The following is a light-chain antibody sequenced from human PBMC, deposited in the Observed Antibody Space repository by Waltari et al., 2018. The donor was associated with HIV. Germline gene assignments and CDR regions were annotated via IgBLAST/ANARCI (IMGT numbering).Light chain of an antibody. J-gene: IGLJ2*01. Sequence: QSLLTQSPSASGAPGQRVTIPCSGSSPNIGSNYVYWYQQLPGTATKLLIYRDGQRPSGVPDRFSASKSGTSASLDISGLRSEDETDYYCVAWDDTLSGPVFGGGTKLTVL. CDR1: SPNIGSNY. CDR2: RDG. CDR3: VAWDDTLSGPV. V-gene: IGLV1-47*01.